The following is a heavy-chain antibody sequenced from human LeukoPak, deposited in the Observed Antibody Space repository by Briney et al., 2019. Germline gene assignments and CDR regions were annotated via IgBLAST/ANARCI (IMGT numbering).Heavy chain of an antibody. D-gene: IGHD2-2*02. CDR1: GFTFTSYT. Sequence: PGGSLRLSCAASGFTFTSYTMSWVRQAPRKGLEWVSGISGSGDRTYYADSVKGQFTISRDNPKSTLYLQMNSLRAEDTAVYYCAKPAPGPIWNYFDSWGQGTRVTVSS. J-gene: IGHJ4*02. CDR2: ISGSGDRT. V-gene: IGHV3-23*01. CDR3: AKPAPGPIWNYFDS.